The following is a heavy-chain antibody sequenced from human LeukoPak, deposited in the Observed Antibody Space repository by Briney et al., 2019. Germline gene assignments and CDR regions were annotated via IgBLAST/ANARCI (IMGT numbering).Heavy chain of an antibody. CDR1: GFTVSSNY. Sequence: PGGSLRLSCAASGFTVSSNYMSWVRQAPGKGLEWVSVIYSGGSTYYADSVKGRFTISRDNSKNTLYLQMNSLRAEDTAVYYCARGSYYYDSSGYPYYFDYWGQGTLVTVSS. D-gene: IGHD3-22*01. J-gene: IGHJ4*02. V-gene: IGHV3-53*01. CDR3: ARGSYYYDSSGYPYYFDY. CDR2: IYSGGST.